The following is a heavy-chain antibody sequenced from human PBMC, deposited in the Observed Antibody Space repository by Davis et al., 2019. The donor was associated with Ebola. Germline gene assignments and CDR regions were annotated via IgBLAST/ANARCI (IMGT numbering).Heavy chain of an antibody. CDR1: GGSISSGGYY. V-gene: IGHV4-39*01. CDR3: ARGNTIAAAGTGYYFDY. Sequence: MPSETLSLTCTVSGGSISSGGYYWGWIRQPPRKGLEWIGSIYYSGITYYNPSLKSRVTISVDTSKNQFSLKLSSVTAADTAVYFCARGNTIAAAGTGYYFDYWGQGTLVTVSS. D-gene: IGHD6-13*01. CDR2: IYYSGIT. J-gene: IGHJ4*02.